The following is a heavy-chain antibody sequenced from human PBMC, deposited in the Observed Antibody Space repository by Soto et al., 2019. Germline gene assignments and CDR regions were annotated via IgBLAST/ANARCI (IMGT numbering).Heavy chain of an antibody. Sequence: XSVKVSCKASGYPFTTYDSNWVRQAPGQGLEWLGWMDPNSGSTGYAQNFQCRITMTRNISRNTAHMELSSLQSEDTAVYYCARERKSDFWRKGLDVWGQGTTVTVSS. J-gene: IGHJ6*02. CDR1: GYPFTTYD. V-gene: IGHV1-8*01. CDR3: ARERKSDFWRKGLDV. CDR2: MDPNSGST. D-gene: IGHD3-3*01.